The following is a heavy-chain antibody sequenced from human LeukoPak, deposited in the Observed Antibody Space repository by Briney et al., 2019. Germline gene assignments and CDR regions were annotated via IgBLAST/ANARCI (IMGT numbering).Heavy chain of an antibody. CDR2: IISRTSGGAT. CDR1: GLSFSNAW. V-gene: IGHV3-15*01. D-gene: IGHD3-22*01. CDR3: TTYRYSYDVTDYSYFDY. Sequence: GGSLRLSCTASGLSFSNAWMSWVRQAPGKGLERVGRIISRTSGGATDYAAPVRGRFTISRDDSQNTLYLQMNSLKTEDTAVYYCTTYRYSYDVTDYSYFDYWGQGIPVTVSS. J-gene: IGHJ4*02.